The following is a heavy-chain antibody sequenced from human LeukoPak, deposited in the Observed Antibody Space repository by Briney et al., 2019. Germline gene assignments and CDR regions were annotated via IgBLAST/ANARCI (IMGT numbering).Heavy chain of an antibody. V-gene: IGHV4-34*01. CDR2: INHRGGT. Sequence: PSETLSLTCAVYGGSFSDYSWTWIRQPPGKGLEWIGEINHRGGTNHNPSPMGRVTMSVDTCKNKISLTVSSVTAADTAVYYCARVGYRFSINDWSRDGLGAYPTKYYYYMDVWGKGTTVTVSS. CDR1: GGSFSDYS. CDR3: ARVGYRFSINDWSRDGLGAYPTKYYYYMDV. J-gene: IGHJ6*03. D-gene: IGHD5-18*01.